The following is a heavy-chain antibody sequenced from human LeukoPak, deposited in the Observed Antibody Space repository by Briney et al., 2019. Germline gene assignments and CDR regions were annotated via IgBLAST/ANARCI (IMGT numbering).Heavy chain of an antibody. CDR3: AREMRLPHNEILIDRRAFDI. CDR2: IKQDGSEK. D-gene: IGHD3-9*01. V-gene: IGHV3-7*01. J-gene: IGHJ3*02. Sequence: GSLRLSCAASGFTFSSYWMSWVRQAPGKGLEWVANIKQDGSEKYYMDSVKGRFTISRDNAKNSLYLQMNSLRAEDTAVYYCAREMRLPHNEILIDRRAFDIWGQGTMVTVSS. CDR1: GFTFSSYW.